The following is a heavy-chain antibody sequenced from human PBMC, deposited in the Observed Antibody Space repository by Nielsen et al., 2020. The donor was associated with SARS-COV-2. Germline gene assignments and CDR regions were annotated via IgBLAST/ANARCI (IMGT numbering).Heavy chain of an antibody. D-gene: IGHD3-22*01. V-gene: IGHV1-2*02. CDR2: INPNSGGT. Sequence: ASVKVSCKASGYTFTGYYMHWVRQAPGQGLEWMGWINPNSGGTHYAQKFQGRVTMTRDTSISTAYMELSRLRSDDTAVYFCAREVYGSYDGSGYSYGMDVWGQGTTVTVSS. CDR1: GYTFTGYY. J-gene: IGHJ6*02. CDR3: AREVYGSYDGSGYSYGMDV.